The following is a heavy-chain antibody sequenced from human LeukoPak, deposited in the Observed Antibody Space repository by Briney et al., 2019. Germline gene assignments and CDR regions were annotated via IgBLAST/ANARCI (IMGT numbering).Heavy chain of an antibody. J-gene: IGHJ5*02. Sequence: PSETLSLTCTVSGVSITTYYWSWIRQPPGKGLECIGYVSDCGSTNYNPSLNGRVILSVDTSKNQFSLTLISVTTADTAVYYCARGGSWSYSNWFDPWGQGTLVTVSS. CDR3: ARGGSWSYSNWFDP. CDR2: VSDCGST. CDR1: GVSITTYY. V-gene: IGHV4-59*01. D-gene: IGHD6-13*01.